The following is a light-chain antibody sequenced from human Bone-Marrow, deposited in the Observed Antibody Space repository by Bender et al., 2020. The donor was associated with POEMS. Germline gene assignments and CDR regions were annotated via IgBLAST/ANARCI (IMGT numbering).Light chain of an antibody. V-gene: IGLV1-44*01. CDR3: SSWDDSLNGWV. CDR1: SSNFGNNA. J-gene: IGLJ3*02. Sequence: QSVLTQPPSASGTPGQSVTISYSGTSSNFGNNAANWYQHVPGTAPKLLIYSNNQRPSGVPDRFSASTSGTSASLAISGLHSDDEADYYCSSWDDSLNGWVFGGGTKLPVL. CDR2: SNN.